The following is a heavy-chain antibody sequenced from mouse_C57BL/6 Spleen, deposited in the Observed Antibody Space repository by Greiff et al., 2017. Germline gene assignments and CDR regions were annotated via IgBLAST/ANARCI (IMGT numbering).Heavy chain of an antibody. J-gene: IGHJ2*01. CDR2: IDPSASET. CDR1: GYTFTSYW. V-gene: IGHV1-52*01. Sequence: QVHVKQPGAELVRPGSSVQLSCKASGYTFTSYWMHWVKQRPIQGLEWIGNIDPSASETHYNQKFKDKATLTVDKTSSTASMQLSSLTSEDSAVYYGASCGYGKDYFDYWGQGTTLTVSA. D-gene: IGHD1-1*01. CDR3: ASCGYGKDYFDY.